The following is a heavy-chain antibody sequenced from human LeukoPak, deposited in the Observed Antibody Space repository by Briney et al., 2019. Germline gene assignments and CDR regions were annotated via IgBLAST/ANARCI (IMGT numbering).Heavy chain of an antibody. CDR3: ARERGRGRDSPWFDY. J-gene: IGHJ4*02. CDR2: IGNNGGGI. CDR1: GFTFSTYT. Sequence: GGSLRLSCAASGFTFSTYTMYWVRHPPGKRLEWVSIIGNNGGGIHYADSVKGRFTISRDNSKNTLDLQMTGLRAEDTAVYYCARERGRGRDSPWFDYWGQGTLVTVSS. D-gene: IGHD1-26*01. V-gene: IGHV3-23*01.